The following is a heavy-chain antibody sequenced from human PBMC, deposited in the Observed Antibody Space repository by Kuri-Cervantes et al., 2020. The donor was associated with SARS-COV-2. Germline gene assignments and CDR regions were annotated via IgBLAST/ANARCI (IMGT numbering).Heavy chain of an antibody. D-gene: IGHD3-22*01. CDR3: AIPMIVVVIVGGSGKPNWFDP. CDR1: GFTFSSYA. V-gene: IGHV3-64*01. CDR2: ISSNGGST. Sequence: GESLKISCAASGFTFSSYAVHWVRQAPGKGLEYVSAISSNGGSTYYANSVKGRFTISRDNSKNTLYLQMGSLRAEDMAVYYCAIPMIVVVIVGGSGKPNWFDPWGQGTLVTVSS. J-gene: IGHJ5*02.